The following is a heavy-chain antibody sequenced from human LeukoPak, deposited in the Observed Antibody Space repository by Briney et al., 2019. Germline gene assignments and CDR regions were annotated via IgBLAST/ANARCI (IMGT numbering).Heavy chain of an antibody. CDR1: GFTVSSNY. J-gene: IGHJ4*02. V-gene: IGHV3-66*02. D-gene: IGHD3-22*01. CDR3: AKDHSIGFSSGLIDY. CDR2: ISASGDVT. Sequence: GGSLRLSCAASGFTVSSNYMSWVRQAPGKGLEWVSGISASGDVTFHADRVKGRFTISRDNSKNTLYLQMNSLRAEDTAVYYCAKDHSIGFSSGLIDYWGQGTLVTVSS.